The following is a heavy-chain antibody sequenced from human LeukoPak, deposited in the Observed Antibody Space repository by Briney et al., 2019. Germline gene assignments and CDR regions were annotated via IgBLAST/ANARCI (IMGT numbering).Heavy chain of an antibody. CDR2: ITSSSIYI. J-gene: IGHJ3*02. V-gene: IGHV3-21*06. Sequence: GGSLRLSCAASGFTLSSYSMDWVRQAPGKGLEWVSSITSSSIYIYYADSVKGRFTVSRDNARNSLYLQMNSLRAEDTAVYYCARPRGSSGWYGDGFDIWGQGAMVTVSP. CDR1: GFTLSSYS. CDR3: ARPRGSSGWYGDGFDI. D-gene: IGHD6-19*01.